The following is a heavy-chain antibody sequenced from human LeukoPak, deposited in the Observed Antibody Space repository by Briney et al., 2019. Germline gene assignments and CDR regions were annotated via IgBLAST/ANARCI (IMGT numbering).Heavy chain of an antibody. CDR2: ISAYNGKT. CDR3: ARDITIPRYYGMDV. Sequence: ASVKVSCTASGYTFPSYGISWVRQAPGQGLEWMGWISAYNGKTKYAQKVQGRVTMTTDTSTSTAYMELRSLRSDDTAVYYCARDITIPRYYGMDVWGQGTTVTVSS. J-gene: IGHJ6*02. CDR1: GYTFPSYG. V-gene: IGHV1-18*01. D-gene: IGHD3-3*01.